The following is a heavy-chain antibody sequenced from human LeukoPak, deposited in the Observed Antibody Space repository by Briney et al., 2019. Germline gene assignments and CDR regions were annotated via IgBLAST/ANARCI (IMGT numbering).Heavy chain of an antibody. V-gene: IGHV3-7*01. CDR2: IKQDGSEK. CDR3: ARDGN. CDR1: GFTFSTYA. Sequence: PGGSLRLSCAASGFTFSTYALSWVRQAPGKGLEWVANIKQDGSEKYYVDSVKGRFTISRDNAKNSLYLQMNSLRAEDTAVYYCARDGNWGQGTLVTVSS. D-gene: IGHD1-26*01. J-gene: IGHJ4*02.